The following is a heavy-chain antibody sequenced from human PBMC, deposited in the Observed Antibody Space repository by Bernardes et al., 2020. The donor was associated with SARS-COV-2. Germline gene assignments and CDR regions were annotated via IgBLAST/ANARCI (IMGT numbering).Heavy chain of an antibody. V-gene: IGHV1-8*01. D-gene: IGHD6-6*01. CDR3: ARAPAWDGSSSAYYFEY. CDR2: MNPNSGNT. Sequence: ASVKVSCKASGYTFTTYDINWVRQATGQGLEWVGWMNPNSGNTGYAQKFQGRVTMTRNTTISTAYMELTSLRSEDTAVYYCARAPAWDGSSSAYYFEYWGQGTLVTVSS. CDR1: GYTFTTYD. J-gene: IGHJ4*02.